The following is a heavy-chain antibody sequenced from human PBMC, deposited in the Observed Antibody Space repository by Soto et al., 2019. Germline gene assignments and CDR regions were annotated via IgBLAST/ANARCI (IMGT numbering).Heavy chain of an antibody. D-gene: IGHD2-15*01. V-gene: IGHV3-21*01. J-gene: IGHJ4*02. CDR2: ISSGSSNI. Sequence: EVQLVESGGGLVKPGGSLTLSCAASGFAFRSYNMNWVRQAPGKGLEWVASISSGSSNIYYADSVQGRFTISRDNAKNSLCLQMDSLRAEDSAVYYCAGATVVAATFDFWGQGTVVTVSS. CDR3: AGATVVAATFDF. CDR1: GFAFRSYN.